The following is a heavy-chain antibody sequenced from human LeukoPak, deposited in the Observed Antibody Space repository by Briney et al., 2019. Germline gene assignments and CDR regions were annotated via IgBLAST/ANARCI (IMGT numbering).Heavy chain of an antibody. Sequence: GASVKVSCKASGYTFTGYYMHWVRQAPGQGLEWMGWINPNSGGTNYAQKFQGRVTMTRDTSTSTVYMELSSLRSEDTAVYYCARDLFQLSRIAVAATSGNVWSFDYWGQRTLVTVSS. V-gene: IGHV1-2*02. CDR3: ARDLFQLSRIAVAATSGNVWSFDY. J-gene: IGHJ4*02. D-gene: IGHD6-19*01. CDR2: INPNSGGT. CDR1: GYTFTGYY.